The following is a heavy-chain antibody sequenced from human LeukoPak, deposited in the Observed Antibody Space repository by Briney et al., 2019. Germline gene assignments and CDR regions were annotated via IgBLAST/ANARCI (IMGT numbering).Heavy chain of an antibody. D-gene: IGHD4-17*01. CDR2: INSDGGST. CDR1: GFTFSSYW. CDR3: AAVINGPDTVTNAFDI. V-gene: IGHV3-74*01. J-gene: IGHJ3*02. Sequence: GGSLRLSCAASGFTFSSYWMHWVRQAPGKGLVWVSRINSDGGSTSYADSVKGRFTISRDNAKNTLYLQMNSLRAADTAVYYCAAVINGPDTVTNAFDIWGQGTMVTVSS.